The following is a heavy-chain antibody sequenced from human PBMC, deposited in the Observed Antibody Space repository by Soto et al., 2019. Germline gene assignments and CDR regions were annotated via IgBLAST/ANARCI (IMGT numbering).Heavy chain of an antibody. CDR1: GGSISGYY. J-gene: IGHJ4*02. Sequence: SETLSLTCTVSGGSISGYYWSWIRQPPGKRLEWIGYIDYYGSTNYNPSLKSRLTISVDTSKNQFSLNLGSVTAADTAVYYCVRHAQWIIRAYWGQGSLVTVSS. CDR3: VRHAQWIIRAY. CDR2: IDYYGST. V-gene: IGHV4-59*08. D-gene: IGHD5-12*01.